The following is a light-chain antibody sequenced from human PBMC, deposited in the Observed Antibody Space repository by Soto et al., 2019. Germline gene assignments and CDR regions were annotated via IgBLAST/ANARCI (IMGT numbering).Light chain of an antibody. CDR1: RGISSY. V-gene: IGKV1-9*01. J-gene: IGKJ1*01. CDR3: QQYGSSPWT. Sequence: DIQLTQSPSFLSASVGDRVTITCRASRGISSYLAWYQQKPGKAPKLLIYAASTLQTGVPSRFSGSGSGTEFTLTISRLEPEDFAVYYCQQYGSSPWTFGQGTKVDIK. CDR2: AAS.